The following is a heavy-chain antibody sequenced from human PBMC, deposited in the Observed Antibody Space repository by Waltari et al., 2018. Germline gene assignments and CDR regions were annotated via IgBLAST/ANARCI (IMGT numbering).Heavy chain of an antibody. CDR1: GGSISSSSYY. CDR3: ARPCGSSWYYFDY. D-gene: IGHD6-13*01. J-gene: IGHJ4*02. Sequence: QLQLQESGPGLVKPSETLSLTCTVSGGSISSSSYYWGWIRQPPGKGLEWIGSIYYSGSTYYNPSRKSRVTISVDTSKNQFSLKLSSVTAADTAVYYWARPCGSSWYYFDYWGQGTLVTVSS. V-gene: IGHV4-39*07. CDR2: IYYSGST.